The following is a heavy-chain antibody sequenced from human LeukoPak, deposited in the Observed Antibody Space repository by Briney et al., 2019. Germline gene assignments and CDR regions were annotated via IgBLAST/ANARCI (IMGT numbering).Heavy chain of an antibody. CDR3: ARDRDGAYLDY. Sequence: ASVKVSCKASGYIFTTYFMHWVRQAPGQGLEWMGIINPGGTITTYAQKFQGRDTMTRDTSTNTDYMELSSLRSEDTAIYYCARDRDGAYLDYWGQGTLVTVFS. J-gene: IGHJ4*02. CDR2: INPGGTIT. CDR1: GYIFTTYF. V-gene: IGHV1-46*01. D-gene: IGHD4-17*01.